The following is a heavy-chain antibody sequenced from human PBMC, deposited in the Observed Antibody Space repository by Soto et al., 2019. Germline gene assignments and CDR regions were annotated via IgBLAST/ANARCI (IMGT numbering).Heavy chain of an antibody. Sequence: SETLSLTCTVSGGSITNSNWWTWVRLPPAKGLEWIGDIYHAGSTKYNPSLERRVTISVDTSKNQFALTLTSVTAADTAVYFCARGPPIVGNTTPLDSWGRGTPVTVSS. V-gene: IGHV4-4*02. CDR2: IYHAGST. CDR1: GGSITNSNW. CDR3: ARGPPIVGNTTPLDS. J-gene: IGHJ4*02. D-gene: IGHD1-26*01.